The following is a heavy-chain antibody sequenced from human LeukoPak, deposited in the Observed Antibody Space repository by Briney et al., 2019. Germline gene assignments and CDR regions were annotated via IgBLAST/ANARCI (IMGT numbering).Heavy chain of an antibody. D-gene: IGHD1-26*01. J-gene: IGHJ4*02. Sequence: GGSLRLSCAASGFTFNSYAMSWVRQAPGKGLEWVSLISGSGGAPYYADSVKGRFTVSRDNSKKTLYLQMNSLRAEDTALYYCAKVGMAGALYYFDYWGQGTLVTVSS. CDR3: AKVGMAGALYYFDY. CDR2: ISGSGGAP. V-gene: IGHV3-23*01. CDR1: GFTFNSYA.